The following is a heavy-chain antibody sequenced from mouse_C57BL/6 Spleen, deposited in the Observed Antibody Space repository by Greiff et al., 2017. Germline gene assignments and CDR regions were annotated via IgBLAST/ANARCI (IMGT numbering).Heavy chain of an antibody. CDR1: GFSLTSYG. V-gene: IGHV2-2*01. Sequence: QVHVKQSGPGLVQPSQSLSITCTVSGFSLTSYGVHWVRQSPGKGLEWLGVIWSGGSTDYNAAFISRLSISKDNSKSQVFFKMNSLQADDTAIYYCASPFNWDAMDYWGQGTSVTVSS. CDR3: ASPFNWDAMDY. CDR2: IWSGGST. J-gene: IGHJ4*01. D-gene: IGHD4-1*02.